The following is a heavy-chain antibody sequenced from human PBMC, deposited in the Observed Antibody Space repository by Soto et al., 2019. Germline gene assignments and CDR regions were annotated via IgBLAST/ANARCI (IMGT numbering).Heavy chain of an antibody. D-gene: IGHD3-9*01. CDR1: GYTLTELS. Sequence: QVQLVQSGAEVQKPGASVKVSCKVSGYTLTELSMHWVRQAPGKGLEWMGGFDPEDGETIYTQKFQGRVTMTEDTSTDTAYMELSSLRSEDTAVYYCATRAVDYDILTGYYKDYYYYGMDVWGQGTTVTVSS. V-gene: IGHV1-24*01. CDR2: FDPEDGET. CDR3: ATRAVDYDILTGYYKDYYYYGMDV. J-gene: IGHJ6*02.